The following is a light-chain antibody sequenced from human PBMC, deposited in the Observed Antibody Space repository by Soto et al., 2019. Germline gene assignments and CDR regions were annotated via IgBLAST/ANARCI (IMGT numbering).Light chain of an antibody. CDR2: YDD. CDR3: ATWDDSLNGVV. Sequence: QSVLTQPPSVSGAPRQRVTISCSGSSSNIGNNAVDWYQQLPGEAPRLLIYYDDVLPSGVSDRFSGSKSGTSASLAISGLQAEDEADYYCATWDDSLNGVVVGGGTKLAVL. CDR1: SSNIGNNA. V-gene: IGLV1-36*01. J-gene: IGLJ2*01.